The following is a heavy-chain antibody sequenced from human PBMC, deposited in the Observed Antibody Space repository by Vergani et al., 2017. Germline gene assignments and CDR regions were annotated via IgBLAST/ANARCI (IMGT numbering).Heavy chain of an antibody. Sequence: VQLVESGGNVVQSGTSLRLSCAASGFSFSSYRMSWVRQAPGKGLEWVANIKQDGSEKYYVDSVKGRFTISRDNAKNSLYLQMNSLRAEDTAVYYCARAIGAYGDYRYWYFDLWGRGTLVTVSS. J-gene: IGHJ2*01. CDR1: GFSFSSYR. CDR2: IKQDGSEK. CDR3: ARAIGAYGDYRYWYFDL. V-gene: IGHV3-7*01. D-gene: IGHD4-17*01.